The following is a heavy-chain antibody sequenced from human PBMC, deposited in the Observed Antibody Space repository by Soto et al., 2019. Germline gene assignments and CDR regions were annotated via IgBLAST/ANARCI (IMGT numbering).Heavy chain of an antibody. CDR2: INWNGGST. J-gene: IGHJ4*02. D-gene: IGHD6-13*01. CDR1: GFTFDDYG. V-gene: IGHV3-20*04. Sequence: EVQLVESGGGVVRPGGSLRLSCAASGFTFDDYGMSWVRQAPGKGLEWVSGINWNGGSTGYAGSVKGRFTISRDNAKNALYLQMNSLRSEYTALYYCARLYSSGWYGPGRYWGQGTLVTVSS. CDR3: ARLYSSGWYGPGRY.